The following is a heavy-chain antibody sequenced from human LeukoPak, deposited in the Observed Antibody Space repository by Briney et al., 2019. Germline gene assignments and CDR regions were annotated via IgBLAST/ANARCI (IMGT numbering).Heavy chain of an antibody. CDR2: ISSSSSYI. CDR1: GFTFSSYS. Sequence: GGSLRLSCAASGFTFSSYSMNWVRQAPGKGLEWVSSISSSSSYIHYADSVKGRFTISRDNSKNTVYLQMNSLRAEDTAVYYCAKVMKGSERLTMVRGVIIKTAGLYYMDVWGKGTTVTVSS. CDR3: AKVMKGSERLTMVRGVIIKTAGLYYMDV. D-gene: IGHD3-10*01. V-gene: IGHV3-21*04. J-gene: IGHJ6*03.